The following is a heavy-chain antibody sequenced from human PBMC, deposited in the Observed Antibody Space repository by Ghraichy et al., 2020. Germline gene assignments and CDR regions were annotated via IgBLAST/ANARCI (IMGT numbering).Heavy chain of an antibody. D-gene: IGHD5-18*01. CDR2: IYYTGTT. V-gene: IGHV4-61*01. CDR3: ARGAWIQLWPPDY. Sequence: SETLSLTCTVSGGSVSSGNFYWNWIRQSPGKRPEWIGYIYYTGTTNYNPSLKSRVTISVDTSKNQFSLRLDSVTAADTAVYYCARGAWIQLWPPDYWGPGALVTGPS. CDR1: GGSVSSGNFY. J-gene: IGHJ4*02.